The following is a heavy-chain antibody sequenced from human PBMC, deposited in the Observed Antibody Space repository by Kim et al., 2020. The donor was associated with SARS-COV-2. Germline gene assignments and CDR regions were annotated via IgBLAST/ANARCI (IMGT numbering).Heavy chain of an antibody. CDR2: IYYSGST. J-gene: IGHJ4*02. CDR3: ARGMDNSAIWNAYGGYDY. CDR1: GGSISSYY. V-gene: IGHV4-59*13. Sequence: SETLSLTCTVSGGSISSYYWSWIRQPPGKGLEWIGYIYYSGSTNYNPSLKSRVTISVDTSKNQFSLKLSSVTAADTAVYYCARGMDNSAIWNAYGGYDYWGQGTLVTVSS. D-gene: IGHD1-1*01.